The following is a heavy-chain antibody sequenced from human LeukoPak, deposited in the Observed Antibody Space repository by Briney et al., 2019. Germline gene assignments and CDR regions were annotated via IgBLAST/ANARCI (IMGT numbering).Heavy chain of an antibody. CDR2: ISSSSSYI. D-gene: IGHD2-2*01. Sequence: GGSLRLSCAASGFTFSSYSMNWVRQAPGKGLEWVSSISSSSSYIYYADSVKGRFTISRDNAKNSLYLQMNSLRAEDTAVYYCAREGMEYQLPTRGFCAFDIWGQGTMVTVSS. CDR3: AREGMEYQLPTRGFCAFDI. J-gene: IGHJ3*02. V-gene: IGHV3-21*01. CDR1: GFTFSSYS.